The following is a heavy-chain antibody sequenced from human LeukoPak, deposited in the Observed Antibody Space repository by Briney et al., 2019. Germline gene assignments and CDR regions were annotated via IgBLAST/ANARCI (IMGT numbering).Heavy chain of an antibody. J-gene: IGHJ4*02. CDR1: GYSISSGYY. CDR3: ARSVDTSMAGDY. CDR2: IYHSGST. V-gene: IGHV4-38-2*02. D-gene: IGHD5-18*01. Sequence: SETLSLTCTVSGYSISSGYYWGWIRQPPGKGLEWIGSIYHSGSTYYNPSLKSRVTISVDTSKNQFSLKLSSVTAADTAVYYCARSVDTSMAGDYWGQGTLLTVSS.